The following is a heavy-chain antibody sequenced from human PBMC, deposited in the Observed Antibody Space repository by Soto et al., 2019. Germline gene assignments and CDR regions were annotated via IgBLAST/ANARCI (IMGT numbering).Heavy chain of an antibody. CDR2: IIPIFGTA. CDR3: ARTGAAVYYYYGMDV. CDR1: GGTFSSYA. Sequence: SVKVSCKASGGTFSSYAISWVRQAPGQGLEWMGGIIPIFGTANYAQKFQGRVTITADESTSTAYMELSSLRSEDTAVYYCARTGAAVYYYYGMDVWGQGTTVTVSS. D-gene: IGHD6-19*01. J-gene: IGHJ6*02. V-gene: IGHV1-69*13.